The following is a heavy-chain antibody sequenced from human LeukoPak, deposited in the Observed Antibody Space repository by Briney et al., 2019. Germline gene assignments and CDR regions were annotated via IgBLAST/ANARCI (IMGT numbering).Heavy chain of an antibody. CDR3: VRDDSSHFDY. V-gene: IGHV3-74*01. Sequence: PGGSLRLSCAASGFTFRSYWMHWVRQAPGKGLVWVSRINRDGSSTNYADSVKGRFTISRDNAKKTLYLQMNSLRAEDTAVYYCVRDDSSHFDYWDQGALVTVSS. D-gene: IGHD6-13*01. J-gene: IGHJ4*02. CDR1: GFTFRSYW. CDR2: INRDGSST.